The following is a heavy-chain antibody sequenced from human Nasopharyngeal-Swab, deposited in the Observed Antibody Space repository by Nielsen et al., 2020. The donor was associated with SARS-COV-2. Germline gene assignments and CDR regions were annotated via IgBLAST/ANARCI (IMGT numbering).Heavy chain of an antibody. V-gene: IGHV4-39*01. Sequence: SETLSLTCTVAGGSIKTNTYYWAWVRQPPGKGLEWIGSLSYSGRTYYNPSLKSRVTTSVDTTKNQFSLRLTSVTAADTAVYYCARQYDFWSGYYTRWFDPWGQGTLVTVSS. CDR3: ARQYDFWSGYYTRWFDP. CDR2: LSYSGRT. D-gene: IGHD3-3*01. CDR1: GGSIKTNTYY. J-gene: IGHJ5*02.